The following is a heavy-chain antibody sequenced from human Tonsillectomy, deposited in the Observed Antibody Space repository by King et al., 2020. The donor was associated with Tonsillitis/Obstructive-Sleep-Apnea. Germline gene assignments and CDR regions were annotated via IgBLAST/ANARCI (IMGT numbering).Heavy chain of an antibody. V-gene: IGHV1-46*01. CDR1: GYTFTSYY. Sequence: QLVQSGAEVKKPGPSVKVSCKASGYTFTSYYINWVRQAPGQGLEWMGIIIPRGGSTSYAQKFQGRVTMTRDTSTSTVYMELSSLRSEETAVYYCARDGSVATRPLDYWGQGTLVTVSS. D-gene: IGHD6-6*01. J-gene: IGHJ4*02. CDR2: IIPRGGST. CDR3: ARDGSVATRPLDY.